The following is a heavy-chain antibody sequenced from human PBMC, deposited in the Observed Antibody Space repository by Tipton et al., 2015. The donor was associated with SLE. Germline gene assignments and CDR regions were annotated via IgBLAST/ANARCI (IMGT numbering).Heavy chain of an antibody. J-gene: IGHJ5*02. CDR1: GGSISSSNYY. CDR2: ISYSGST. V-gene: IGHV4-39*07. D-gene: IGHD6-6*01. Sequence: TLSLTCSVSGGSISSSNYYWGWIRQPPGKGLEWIGSISYSGSTYDNPSLKSRVSMSIDRSKDQISLGLNSMTAADTAVYYCARGQLGGSGDLWGQGTLVTVS. CDR3: ARGQLGGSGDL.